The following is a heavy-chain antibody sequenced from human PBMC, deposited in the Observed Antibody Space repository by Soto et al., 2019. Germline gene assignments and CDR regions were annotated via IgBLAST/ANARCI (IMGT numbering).Heavy chain of an antibody. CDR2: TKQHGSDK. V-gene: IGHV3-7*01. Sequence: EVQLVESGGGLVQPGGSLRLSCAASGFTFSSFWMSWVRRAPGKGLEWVANTKQHGSDKNYVGSVKGRFTISRDNAKNSLYLQMNSLRVEDTAVYYCARDVSGKLGHDSWGQGTLVTVSS. D-gene: IGHD3-10*01. CDR3: ARDVSGKLGHDS. J-gene: IGHJ4*02. CDR1: GFTFSSFW.